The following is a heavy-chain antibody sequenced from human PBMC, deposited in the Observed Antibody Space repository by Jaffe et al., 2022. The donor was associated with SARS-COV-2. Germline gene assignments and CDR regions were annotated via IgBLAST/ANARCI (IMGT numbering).Heavy chain of an antibody. Sequence: EVQLVESGGGLVKPGGSLRLSCAASGFTFSNAWMSWVRQAPGKGLEWVGRIKSKTDGGTTDYAAPVKGRFTISRDDSKNTLYLQMNSLKTEDTAVYYCTTHLESSGWHDAFDIWGQGTMVTVSS. V-gene: IGHV3-15*01. J-gene: IGHJ3*02. CDR3: TTHLESSGWHDAFDI. CDR1: GFTFSNAW. CDR2: IKSKTDGGTT. D-gene: IGHD6-19*01.